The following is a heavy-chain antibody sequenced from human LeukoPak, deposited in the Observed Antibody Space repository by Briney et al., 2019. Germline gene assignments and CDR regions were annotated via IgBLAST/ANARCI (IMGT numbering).Heavy chain of an antibody. J-gene: IGHJ3*02. D-gene: IGHD6-19*01. CDR1: GGSISSYY. V-gene: IGHV4-59*01. Sequence: SETLSLTCTVSGGSISSYYWSWIRQPPGKGLEWIGYIYNRGSNTNYNPSLKSRVTISVDTSKIQFSLKLRSVTAADTAVYYCARDRPGIAVAGDAFDIWGQGTMVTVSS. CDR3: ARDRPGIAVAGDAFDI. CDR2: IYNRGSNT.